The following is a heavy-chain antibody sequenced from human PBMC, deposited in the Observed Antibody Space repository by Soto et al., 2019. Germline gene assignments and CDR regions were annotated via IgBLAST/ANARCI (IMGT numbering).Heavy chain of an antibody. Sequence: ESGGGVVQPGRSLRLSCAASGFTFSSYGMHWVRQAPGKGLEWVAVIWYDGSNKYYADSVKGRFTISRDNSKNTLYLQMNSLRAEDTAVYYCARGRWELLNPLDAFDIWGQGTMVTVSS. J-gene: IGHJ3*02. V-gene: IGHV3-33*01. CDR2: IWYDGSNK. D-gene: IGHD1-26*01. CDR3: ARGRWELLNPLDAFDI. CDR1: GFTFSSYG.